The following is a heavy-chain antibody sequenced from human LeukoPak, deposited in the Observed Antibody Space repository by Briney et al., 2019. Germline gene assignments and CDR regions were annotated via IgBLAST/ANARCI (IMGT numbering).Heavy chain of an antibody. D-gene: IGHD5-12*01. V-gene: IGHV4-59*01. J-gene: IGHJ4*02. CDR2: IYHSGST. CDR3: ARDGYSGSDAL. CDR1: GGSISTYY. Sequence: SETLSLACTVSGGSISTYYWTWNRQPPGKGLEWIGYIYHSGSTNYNPSLKSRVTISVDTSQNQFSLKLSSVTAADTAVYYCARDGYSGSDALWGQGTLVTVSS.